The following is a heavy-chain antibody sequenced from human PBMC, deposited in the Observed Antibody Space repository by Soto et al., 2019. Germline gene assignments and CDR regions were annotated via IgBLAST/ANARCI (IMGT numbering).Heavy chain of an antibody. D-gene: IGHD2-2*01. V-gene: IGHV4-31*03. CDR3: ARGRLLPAVNFDY. CDR2: IYYSGST. CDR1: GGSISSGGYY. J-gene: IGHJ4*02. Sequence: SETLSLTCTVSGGSISSGGYYWNWIRQHPGKGLEWIGYIYYSGSTSYNPSLKSRVTISVDGSKNHFSLQLTSVTAADTAVYYCARGRLLPAVNFDYWGQGALVTVSS.